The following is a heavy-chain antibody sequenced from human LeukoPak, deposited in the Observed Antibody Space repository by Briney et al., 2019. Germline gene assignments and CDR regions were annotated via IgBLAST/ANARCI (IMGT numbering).Heavy chain of an antibody. CDR2: INWNGGST. J-gene: IGHJ4*02. V-gene: IGHV3-20*04. CDR3: ARGPDIFTAFSPDF. CDR1: GFTFDDYG. Sequence: GGSLRLSCAASGFTFDDYGMSWVRQAPGKGLKWVSGINWNGGSTGCADSVKGRFTISRDNAKNSLYLQMDSLRAEDTAVYYCARGPDIFTAFSPDFWGQGTLVTVSS. D-gene: IGHD3-9*01.